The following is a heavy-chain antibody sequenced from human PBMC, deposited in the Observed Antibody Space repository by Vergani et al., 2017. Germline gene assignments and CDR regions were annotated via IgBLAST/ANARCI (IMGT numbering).Heavy chain of an antibody. CDR3: AISRPYCTSGSCPAI. Sequence: QVKLQESGPGLLKPSQTLSLTCTVSGESIRSGSHYWSWMRQPAGKGPEWIGHIHTGGSTDLNPSFKSRVSISVGTSKSQFSLKLNSVTVADTAVYYCAISRPYCTSGSCPAIWGQGTLVTVSS. J-gene: IGHJ4*02. CDR2: IHTGGST. V-gene: IGHV4-61*02. D-gene: IGHD2-15*01. CDR1: GESIRSGSHY.